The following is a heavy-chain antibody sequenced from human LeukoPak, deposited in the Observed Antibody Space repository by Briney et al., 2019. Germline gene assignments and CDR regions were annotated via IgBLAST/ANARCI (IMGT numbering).Heavy chain of an antibody. CDR2: IYPGDSDT. J-gene: IGHJ4*02. CDR3: ARVRDGYPDY. D-gene: IGHD5-24*01. V-gene: IGHV5-51*01. CDR1: GYSFTTYW. Sequence: GESLKISCKGSGYSFTTYWIGWVRQVPRKGLEWMGIIYPGDSDTRYSPSFQGQVTISADKSISTAYLQWSSLKGSDTAVYYCARVRDGYPDYWGQGTLVTVSS.